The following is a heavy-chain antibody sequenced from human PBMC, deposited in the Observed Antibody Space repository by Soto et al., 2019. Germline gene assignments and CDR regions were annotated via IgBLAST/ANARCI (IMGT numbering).Heavy chain of an antibody. D-gene: IGHD3-3*01. Sequence: PGGSLRLSSAASGFTFSSYDMHWVRQATGKGLEWVSAIGTAGDPYYPGSVKGRFTISRENAKNSLYLQMNSLRAGDTAVYYCARGGGEDYDFWSHYGMDVWGQGTTVTVSS. J-gene: IGHJ6*02. CDR3: ARGGGEDYDFWSHYGMDV. V-gene: IGHV3-13*05. CDR2: IGTAGDP. CDR1: GFTFSSYD.